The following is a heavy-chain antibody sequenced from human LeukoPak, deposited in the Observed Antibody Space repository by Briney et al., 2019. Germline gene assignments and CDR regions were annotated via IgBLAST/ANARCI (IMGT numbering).Heavy chain of an antibody. Sequence: GASVKVSCKASGYTFTSYGISWVRQAPGQGLEWMGWISAYNGNTNYAQKFQGRVTMTRDTSISTAYMELSRLRSDDTAVYYCASTRDQLLYWFDPWGQGTLVTVSS. J-gene: IGHJ5*02. V-gene: IGHV1-18*01. CDR2: ISAYNGNT. D-gene: IGHD2-2*01. CDR3: ASTRDQLLYWFDP. CDR1: GYTFTSYG.